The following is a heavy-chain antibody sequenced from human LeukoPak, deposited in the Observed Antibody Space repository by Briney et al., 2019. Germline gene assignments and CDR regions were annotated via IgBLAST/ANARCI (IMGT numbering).Heavy chain of an antibody. J-gene: IGHJ4*02. Sequence: TSETLSLTCAVYGGSFSGYYWSWIRQPPGKGLEWIGEINLSGCTNYNPFLKSRVTISVDTSKNQFSLRLSSVTAADTAVYYCATGGNVDVEVPASRPYYFDYWGQGTLVTVSS. D-gene: IGHD2-2*01. CDR3: ATGGNVDVEVPASRPYYFDY. CDR1: GGSFSGYY. V-gene: IGHV4-34*01. CDR2: INLSGCT.